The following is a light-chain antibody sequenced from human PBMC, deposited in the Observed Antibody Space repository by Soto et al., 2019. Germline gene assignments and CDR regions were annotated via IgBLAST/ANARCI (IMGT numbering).Light chain of an antibody. CDR2: DVV. CDR1: SSEVGGFNS. CDR3: SSYTSTMTNV. Sequence: QSVLTQPASVSGFPGQSITISCTGTSSEVGGFNSVSWYQLRPGTAPKLILYDVVDRPSGVSYRFSGSKSGNTASLTISGLQAADEADYFCSSYTSTMTNVFGSGTKVTVL. V-gene: IGLV2-14*03. J-gene: IGLJ1*01.